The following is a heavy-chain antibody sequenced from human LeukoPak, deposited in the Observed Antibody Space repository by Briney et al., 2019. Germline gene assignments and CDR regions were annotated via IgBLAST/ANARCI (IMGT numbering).Heavy chain of an antibody. D-gene: IGHD3-16*01. V-gene: IGHV4-59*01. CDR3: ARNVGYYYGMDV. J-gene: IGHJ6*02. CDR2: IYYSGST. CDR1: GGSISSYY. Sequence: SETLSLTCTVSGGSISSYYWSWIRQPPGRGLEWIGYIYYSGSTNYNPYLKSRVTISVDTSKNQFSLKLSSVTAADTAVYYCARNVGYYYGMDVWGQGTTVTVSS.